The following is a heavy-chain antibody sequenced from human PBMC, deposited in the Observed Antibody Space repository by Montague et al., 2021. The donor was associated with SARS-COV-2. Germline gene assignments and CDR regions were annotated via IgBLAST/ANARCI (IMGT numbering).Heavy chain of an antibody. V-gene: IGHV2-5*02. D-gene: IGHD6-19*01. Sequence: PALVKPTQTLTLTCTFSGFSLSTSGVGVGWIRQPPGKALEWLALIYWDDDKRYSPSLKSRLTITKDTSKNQVVLTMTNMDPVDTATYYRAHRPWLATHFDYWGQGTLVTVSS. J-gene: IGHJ4*02. CDR3: AHRPWLATHFDY. CDR2: IYWDDDK. CDR1: GFSLSTSGVG.